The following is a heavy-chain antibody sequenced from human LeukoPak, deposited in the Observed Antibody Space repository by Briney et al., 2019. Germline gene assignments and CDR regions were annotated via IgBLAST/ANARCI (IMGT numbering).Heavy chain of an antibody. D-gene: IGHD3-10*01. CDR2: ISGSGGST. J-gene: IGHJ4*02. Sequence: GGSLRLSCAASGFTSGFTFSNHAMSWVRQAAEKGLEWVSAISGSGGSTYYADSVKGRFTISRDNSKNTLYLQMNSLRAEDTAVYYCAKHRGPMVNLDLDYWGQGTLVTVSS. V-gene: IGHV3-23*01. CDR3: AKHRGPMVNLDLDY. CDR1: GFTFSNHA.